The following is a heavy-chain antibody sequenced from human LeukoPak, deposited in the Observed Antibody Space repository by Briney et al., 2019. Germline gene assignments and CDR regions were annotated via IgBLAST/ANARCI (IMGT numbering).Heavy chain of an antibody. CDR3: ARDPSGDSGSFP. D-gene: IGHD1-26*01. Sequence: PGGSLRLSCAASGFTFSTYWMSWVRQAPGKGLEWMANINQDGSEEYYVHSVQGRFTISRDNARNSLYLQMNSLRAEDTAVYYCARDPSGDSGSFPWGPGSLVTVSS. CDR1: GFTFSTYW. CDR2: INQDGSEE. J-gene: IGHJ5*02. V-gene: IGHV3-7*04.